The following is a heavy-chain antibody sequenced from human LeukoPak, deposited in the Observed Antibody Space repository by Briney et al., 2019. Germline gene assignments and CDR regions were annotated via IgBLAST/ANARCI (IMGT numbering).Heavy chain of an antibody. Sequence: SETLSLTCAVYGGSFSGYYWSWIRQPPGKGLEWIGEINHSGSTNYNPSLKSGATISVDTSKNQFSLKLSSVTAADTAVYYCARKILTGYFFGFTGPKTPYFDYWGQGTLVTVSS. V-gene: IGHV4-34*01. CDR1: GGSFSGYY. D-gene: IGHD3-9*01. CDR2: INHSGST. J-gene: IGHJ4*02. CDR3: ARKILTGYFFGFTGPKTPYFDY.